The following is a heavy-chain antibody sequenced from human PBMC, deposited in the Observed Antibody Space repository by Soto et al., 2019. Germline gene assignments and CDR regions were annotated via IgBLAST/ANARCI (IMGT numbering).Heavy chain of an antibody. V-gene: IGHV3-30*18. D-gene: IGHD6-19*01. J-gene: IGHJ4*02. Sequence: GGSLRFSCAASGFTFSSYGMHWVRQAPGKGLEWVAVISYDGSNKYYADSVKGRFTISRDNSKNTLYLQMNSLRAEDTAVYYCAKDIAVAGPTQATFDYWGQGTLVTVSS. CDR2: ISYDGSNK. CDR3: AKDIAVAGPTQATFDY. CDR1: GFTFSSYG.